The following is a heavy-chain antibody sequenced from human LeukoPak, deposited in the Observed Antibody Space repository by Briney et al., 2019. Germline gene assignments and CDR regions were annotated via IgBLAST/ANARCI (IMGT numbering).Heavy chain of an antibody. CDR2: IYSGGST. CDR1: GFTVSSNY. CDR3: ARTMVRGVIIKSYYFDY. D-gene: IGHD3-10*01. V-gene: IGHV3-66*01. J-gene: IGHJ4*02. Sequence: GGSLRLSCAASGFTVSSNYMSWVRRAPGKGLEWVSVIYSGGSTYYADSVKGRFTISRDNSKNTLYLQMNSLRAEDTAVYYCARTMVRGVIIKSYYFDYWGQGTLVTVSS.